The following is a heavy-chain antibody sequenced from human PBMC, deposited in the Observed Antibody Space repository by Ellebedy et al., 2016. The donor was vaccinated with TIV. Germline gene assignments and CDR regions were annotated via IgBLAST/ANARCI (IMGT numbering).Heavy chain of an antibody. CDR1: GDSISGGY. Sequence: MPSETLSLTCTLSGDSISGGYWNWLRQLPGNGLEWIGYIYYSETTKYNPSLKSRVTITVDTSKNQFSLKLSSVTAADTAVYYCAKDEAADSGIGLDPWGQGTLVTVSS. V-gene: IGHV4-4*08. D-gene: IGHD6-13*01. J-gene: IGHJ5*02. CDR3: AKDEAADSGIGLDP. CDR2: IYYSETT.